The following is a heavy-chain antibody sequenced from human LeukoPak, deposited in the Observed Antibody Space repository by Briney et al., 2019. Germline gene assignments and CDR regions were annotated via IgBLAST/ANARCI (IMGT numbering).Heavy chain of an antibody. Sequence: ASVKVSCKASGYTFSTYGISWVRQAPGQGLEWMGWISGNNRYTNYAQKLQGRVTMTTDTSTNTAYMELRSLRSDDTAVYYCGRDLIDYGGNIVYWGQGTLVTVSS. CDR1: GYTFSTYG. V-gene: IGHV1-18*01. CDR2: ISGNNRYT. J-gene: IGHJ4*02. D-gene: IGHD4-23*01. CDR3: GRDLIDYGGNIVY.